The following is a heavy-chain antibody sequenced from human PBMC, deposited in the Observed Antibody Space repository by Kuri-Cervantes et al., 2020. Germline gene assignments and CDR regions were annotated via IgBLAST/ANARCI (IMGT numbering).Heavy chain of an antibody. Sequence: GGSLRLSRAASGFTFSTYAMHWVRQPTGQGLEWVARVGTAGDTYYAGSVKGRFTNSRDSAKNTLYLQMNSLRAEDTAIYYCARGYSSGSPYWGQGTLVTVSS. CDR3: ARGYSSGSPY. CDR1: GFTFSTYA. D-gene: IGHD6-19*01. CDR2: VGTAGDT. V-gene: IGHV3-13*01. J-gene: IGHJ4*02.